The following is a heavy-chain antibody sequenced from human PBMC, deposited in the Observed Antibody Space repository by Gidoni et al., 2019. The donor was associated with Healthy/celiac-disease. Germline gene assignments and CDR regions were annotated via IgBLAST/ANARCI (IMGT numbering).Heavy chain of an antibody. V-gene: IGHV5-51*01. J-gene: IGHJ4*02. D-gene: IGHD6-19*01. CDR3: ARVGELAVAGTIDLIGWFDY. Sequence: VQSGAEVKKPGESLKISCKGSGYSFTSYWIGWVRQMPGKGLEWMGIIYPGDSDTRYSPSFQGQVTISADKSISTAYLQWSSLKASDTAMYYCARVGELAVAGTIDLIGWFDYWGQGTLVTVSS. CDR1: GYSFTSYW. CDR2: IYPGDSDT.